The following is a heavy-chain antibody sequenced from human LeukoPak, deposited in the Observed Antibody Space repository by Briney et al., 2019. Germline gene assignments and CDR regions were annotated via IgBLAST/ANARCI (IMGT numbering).Heavy chain of an antibody. Sequence: ASVRVSCKAYGYNFATSGIGWVRQAPGQGLEWLGWISGYNGDTKSAPKLQGRVTMTTDTSTDTAYLELGSLRVDDTAIYYCARDLGPYTGSYYSYYHYMDVWGEGTSVTVSS. V-gene: IGHV1-18*01. CDR1: GYNFATSG. J-gene: IGHJ6*03. CDR3: ARDLGPYTGSYYSYYHYMDV. CDR2: ISGYNGDT. D-gene: IGHD1-26*01.